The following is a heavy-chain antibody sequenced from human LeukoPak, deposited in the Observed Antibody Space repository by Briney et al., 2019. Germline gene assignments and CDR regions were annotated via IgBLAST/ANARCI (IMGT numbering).Heavy chain of an antibody. Sequence: ASVKVSCKASEYTFTSYYMHWVRQAPGQGLEWMGVINPSGGGTTYAQKFQGRVTMTRDTSTSTVYMELSSLRSEGTAVYYCARRGYSGYCDYWGQGTLVTVSS. CDR3: ARRGYSGYCDY. J-gene: IGHJ4*02. D-gene: IGHD5-12*01. CDR1: EYTFTSYY. V-gene: IGHV1-46*01. CDR2: INPSGGGT.